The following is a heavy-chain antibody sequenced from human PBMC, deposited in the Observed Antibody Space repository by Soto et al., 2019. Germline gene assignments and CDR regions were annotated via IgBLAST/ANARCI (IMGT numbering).Heavy chain of an antibody. V-gene: IGHV1-69*13. D-gene: IGHD2-2*01. CDR1: GDMFDTYT. CDR3: ARDQGYCISTSCQARHIAARTVRGFDP. J-gene: IGHJ5*02. Sequence: SSVKVSCKASGDMFDTYTITWMRQAPGRGLEWVGGIIPRSAKSNYAQKFEGRVTITADESTSTAYMELSSLRSDDTAVYYCARDQGYCISTSCQARHIAARTVRGFDPWG. CDR2: IIPRSAKS.